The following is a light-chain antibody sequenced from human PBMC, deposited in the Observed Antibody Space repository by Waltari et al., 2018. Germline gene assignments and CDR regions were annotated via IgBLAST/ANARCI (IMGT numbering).Light chain of an antibody. CDR3: SSYAGSNGMV. CDR1: NSDIGAYNY. CDR2: EVS. V-gene: IGLV2-8*01. J-gene: IGLJ3*02. Sequence: QSALTQPPSASGSPGQSVTISCTGTNSDIGAYNYVSWYQQYPGKAPRVVIYEVSQRPPGVPGRFAVSKSGNTASLTVSGLQAEDEAEYHCSSYAGSNGMVFGGGTKVTVL.